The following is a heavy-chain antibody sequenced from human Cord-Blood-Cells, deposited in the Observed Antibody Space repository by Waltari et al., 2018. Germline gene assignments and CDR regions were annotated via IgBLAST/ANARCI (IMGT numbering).Heavy chain of an antibody. CDR1: GFTFSSYA. Sequence: QVQLVESGGGVVQPGRSLRPSCAASGFTFSSYAMHWGRQAPGKGLEWVAVISYDGSNKYYADSVKGRFTISRDNSKNTLYLQMNSLRAEDTAVYYCARGTSSDYWGQGTLVTVSS. V-gene: IGHV3-30*04. J-gene: IGHJ4*02. CDR3: ARGTSSDY. CDR2: ISYDGSNK.